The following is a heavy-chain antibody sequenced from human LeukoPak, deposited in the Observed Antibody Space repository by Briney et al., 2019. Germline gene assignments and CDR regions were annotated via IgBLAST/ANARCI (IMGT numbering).Heavy chain of an antibody. CDR1: GFTFSSYW. CDR2: IKEDGSGT. Sequence: GGSLRLSCAASGFTFSSYWMSWVRQAPRKGLEWVANIKEDGSGTFYVDSVKGRFTISRDNAKNSLYLQMSSLRAEDTAVYYCARPVGNGYFDYWGQGTLVTVSS. CDR3: ARPVGNGYFDY. D-gene: IGHD2-8*01. V-gene: IGHV3-7*05. J-gene: IGHJ4*02.